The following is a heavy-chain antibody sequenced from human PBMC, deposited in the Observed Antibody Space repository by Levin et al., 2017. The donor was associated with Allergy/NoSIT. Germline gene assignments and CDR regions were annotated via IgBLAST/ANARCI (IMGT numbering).Heavy chain of an antibody. D-gene: IGHD2-2*01. V-gene: IGHV4-34*01. CDR2: INDSGTT. Sequence: SQTLSLTCAVYGEPLSGFSWSWIRQPPGKGPEWIGEINDSGTTKYNPSLMSRVTMSVDTSKNQFSLNLSSVTAADTAVYYCARELVENRCCADYWGQGTLVTVSS. CDR1: GEPLSGFS. CDR3: ARELVENRCCADY. J-gene: IGHJ4*02.